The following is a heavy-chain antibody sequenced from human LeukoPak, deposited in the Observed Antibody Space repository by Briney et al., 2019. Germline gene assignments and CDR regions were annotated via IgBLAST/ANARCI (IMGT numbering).Heavy chain of an antibody. Sequence: SETLSLTCTVSGYSISSGYFWGWRRQPPEERVEGGGSIYQSETAHYNASVKSRVTISVDTSKNQFSLKLRSVMAANTAVYYWARAYCVGDCTVLHIYFDNWGQGTLVTVSS. D-gene: IGHD2-21*02. J-gene: IGHJ4*02. V-gene: IGHV4-38-2*02. CDR3: ARAYCVGDCTVLHIYFDN. CDR2: IYQSETA. CDR1: GYSISSGYF.